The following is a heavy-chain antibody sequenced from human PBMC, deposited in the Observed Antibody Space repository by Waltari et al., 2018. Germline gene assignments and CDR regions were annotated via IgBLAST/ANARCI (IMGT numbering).Heavy chain of an antibody. CDR3: ARVVNWYNWNYGLGY. CDR2: INAGNGNT. CDR1: GYTFTSYA. Sequence: QVQLVQSGAEVKKPGASVKVSCKASGYTFTSYAMHWVRQAPGQRLEWMGWINAGNGNTKYSQKFQGRVTITRDTSASTAYMELSSLRSEDTAVYYCARVVNWYNWNYGLGYWDQGTLVTVSS. V-gene: IGHV1-3*01. D-gene: IGHD1-7*01. J-gene: IGHJ4*02.